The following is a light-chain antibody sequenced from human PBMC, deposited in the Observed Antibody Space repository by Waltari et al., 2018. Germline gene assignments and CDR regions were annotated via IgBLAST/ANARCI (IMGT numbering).Light chain of an antibody. CDR3: QQYYSTPRA. Sequence: DIVMTQSPDSLAVSLGARATINCKSSQSVLYSSNSKNYLAWSQQKPGQPPKLLIYWASTRESGVPDRFSGSGSGTDFTLTITSLQAEDVAVYYCQQYYSTPRAFGQGTKVEIK. J-gene: IGKJ1*01. CDR2: WAS. CDR1: QSVLYSSNSKNY. V-gene: IGKV4-1*01.